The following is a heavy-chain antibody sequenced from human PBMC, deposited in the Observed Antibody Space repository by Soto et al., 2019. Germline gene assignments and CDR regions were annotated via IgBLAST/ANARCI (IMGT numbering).Heavy chain of an antibody. CDR3: ARGSHVLRYFDWLSNFDY. CDR2: IKQDGSEK. V-gene: IGHV3-7*01. Sequence: LRLSCAASGFTFSSYWMSWVRQAPGKGLEWVANIKQDGSEKYYVDSVKGRFTISRDNAKNSLYLQMNSLRAEDTAVYYCARGSHVLRYFDWLSNFDYWGQGTLVTVSS. D-gene: IGHD3-9*01. CDR1: GFTFSSYW. J-gene: IGHJ4*02.